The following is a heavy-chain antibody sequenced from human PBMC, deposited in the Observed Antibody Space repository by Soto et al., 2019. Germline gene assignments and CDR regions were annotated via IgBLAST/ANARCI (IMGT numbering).Heavy chain of an antibody. V-gene: IGHV3-23*01. J-gene: IGHJ4*02. CDR2: ISGSGGST. Sequence: EVQLLESGGGLVQPGGSLRLSCAASGFTFSSYAMSWVRQAPGKGLEWVSAISGSGGSTYYADSVKGRLTISRDNSKNTLYLQMNSLGAEDTAVYYCAKGPMVATRAPFDYWGQGTLVTASS. CDR1: GFTFSSYA. CDR3: AKGPMVATRAPFDY. D-gene: IGHD5-12*01.